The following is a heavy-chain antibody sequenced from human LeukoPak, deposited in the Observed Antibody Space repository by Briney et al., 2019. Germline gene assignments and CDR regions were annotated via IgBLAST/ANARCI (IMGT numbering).Heavy chain of an antibody. CDR2: IYWNDDK. V-gene: IGHV2-5*01. CDR3: AYGTGGFNIFTGFYSPFRY. D-gene: IGHD3-9*01. J-gene: IGHJ4*02. Sequence: SGPTLVKPTQTLTLTCTFSGFSLSTSGVGVGWIRQPPGKALEWLALIYWNDDKRYSPSLKSRLTITKDTSKNQVVLTMTNMDPVDTATYFCAYGTGGFNIFTGFYSPFRYWGQGALVTVSS. CDR1: GFSLSTSGVG.